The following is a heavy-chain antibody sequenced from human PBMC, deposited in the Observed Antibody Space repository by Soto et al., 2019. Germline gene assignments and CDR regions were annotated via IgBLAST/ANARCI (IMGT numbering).Heavy chain of an antibody. CDR3: ARNKISSYYYGNGV. D-gene: IGHD3-10*01. J-gene: IGHJ6*02. V-gene: IGHV5-10-1*01. CDR1: GYSFTIYC. Sequence: PWESLKLPCKVSGYSFTIYCISWARQMPAKGREGRGSLHPRESYTKYSPSFQRHDNIPADNSISTAYMQWSSLKAHDTAMYYCARNKISSYYYGNGVWGQGTIVTVSS. CDR2: LHPRESYT.